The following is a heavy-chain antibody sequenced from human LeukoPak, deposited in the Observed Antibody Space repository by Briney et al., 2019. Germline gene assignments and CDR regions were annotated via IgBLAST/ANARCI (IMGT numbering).Heavy chain of an antibody. CDR3: ARDIGQGSSWLYDY. J-gene: IGHJ4*02. CDR2: VNPDSGNT. CDR1: GYTFTNYD. D-gene: IGHD6-13*01. Sequence: ASVKVSCKASGYTFTNYDINWVRQATGQGLEWMGWVNPDSGNTGYAQKFQGRVTMTRNTSISTAYMELSSLRSADTALYYCARDIGQGSSWLYDYWGQGTLVTVSS. V-gene: IGHV1-8*01.